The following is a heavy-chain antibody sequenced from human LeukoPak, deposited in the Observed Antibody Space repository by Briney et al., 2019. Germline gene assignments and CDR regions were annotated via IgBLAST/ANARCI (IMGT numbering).Heavy chain of an antibody. CDR2: IIPILGIA. J-gene: IGHJ3*02. D-gene: IGHD2-2*01. CDR3: AREKGYCSSTSCFDAFDI. Sequence: SVKVSCKASGGTFSSYTISWVRQAPGQGLEWMGRIIPILGIANYAQKFQGRVTITADKSTSTTYMELSSLRSEDTAVYYCAREKGYCSSTSCFDAFDIWGQGTMVTVSS. CDR1: GGTFSSYT. V-gene: IGHV1-69*04.